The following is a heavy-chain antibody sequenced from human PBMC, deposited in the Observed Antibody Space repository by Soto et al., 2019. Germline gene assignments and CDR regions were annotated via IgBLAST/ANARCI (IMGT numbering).Heavy chain of an antibody. CDR2: IDPSDSYT. D-gene: IGHD1-26*01. CDR3: AGRSGTYRDNDAFDM. V-gene: IGHV5-10-1*01. CDR1: GYKFSSYW. J-gene: IGHJ3*02. Sequence: GESLKLSCEGSGYKFSSYWISWVRQMPGKGLEWMGRIDPSDSYTSYSPSFQGHATISADKSISTAFLQWSSLKASDTAIYYCAGRSGTYRDNDAFDMWGQGTMVTVSS.